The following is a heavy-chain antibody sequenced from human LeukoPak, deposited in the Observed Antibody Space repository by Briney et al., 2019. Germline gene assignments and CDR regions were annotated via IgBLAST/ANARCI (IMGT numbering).Heavy chain of an antibody. CDR3: ARLPFTFGGVIPYFDY. D-gene: IGHD3-16*02. V-gene: IGHV3-23*01. CDR2: ISGSGGST. Sequence: GGSLRLSCAASGFTFSSYAMSWVRQAPGKGLEWVSAISGSGGSTYYAGSVKGRFTISRDDSKNTLYLQMNSLRAEDTAVYYCARLPFTFGGVIPYFDYWGQGTLVTVSS. J-gene: IGHJ4*02. CDR1: GFTFSSYA.